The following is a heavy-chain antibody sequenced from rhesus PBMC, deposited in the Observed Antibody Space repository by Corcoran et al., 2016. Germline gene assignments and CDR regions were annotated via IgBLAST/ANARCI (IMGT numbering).Heavy chain of an antibody. V-gene: IGHV1S2*01. CDR2: INPSNGNT. CDR1: GYTFTDYY. Sequence: QVQLVQSGAEVKKPGSSVKVSCKASGYTFTDYYMHWVRPAPRQGLEWMGWINPSNGNTKEAQKFQGRVTMTRDTSTRTAYMELSSLRSEDTAVYYCARVGYDSGSSEYFEFWGQGALVTVSS. J-gene: IGHJ1*01. D-gene: IGHD3-28*01. CDR3: ARVGYDSGSSEYFEF.